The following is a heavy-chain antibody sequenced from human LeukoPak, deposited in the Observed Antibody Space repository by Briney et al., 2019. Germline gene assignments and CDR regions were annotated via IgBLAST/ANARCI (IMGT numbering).Heavy chain of an antibody. D-gene: IGHD1-26*01. V-gene: IGHV1-18*01. CDR1: GYTFTSYS. CDR2: ISAYNVNT. CDR3: ARDWSVGGELLFGEFDY. J-gene: IGHJ4*02. Sequence: ASVKVSCKASGYTFTSYSISWVRQAPGQGLEWMGWISAYNVNTNYAQKLQGRVTMTTDTSTSTAYMELRSLRSDDTAVYYCARDWSVGGELLFGEFDYWGQGTLVTVSS.